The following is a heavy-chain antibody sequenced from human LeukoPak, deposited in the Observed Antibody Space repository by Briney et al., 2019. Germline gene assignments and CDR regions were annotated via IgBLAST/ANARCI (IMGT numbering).Heavy chain of an antibody. CDR3: ARPYYYDSRIDP. V-gene: IGHV4-59*08. CDR1: GGSISSYY. D-gene: IGHD3-22*01. Sequence: SETLSLTCTVSGGSISSYYWSWIRQPPGKGLEWIGYIYYSGSTNYNPSLKSRVTISVDTSKNQFSLKLSSVTAADTAVYFCARPYYYDSRIDPWGQGTLVTVSS. J-gene: IGHJ5*02. CDR2: IYYSGST.